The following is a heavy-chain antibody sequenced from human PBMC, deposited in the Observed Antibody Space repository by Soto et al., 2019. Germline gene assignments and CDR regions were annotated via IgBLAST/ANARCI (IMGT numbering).Heavy chain of an antibody. V-gene: IGHV3-33*01. Sequence: QVQLVESGGGVVQPGRSLRLSCAASGFTFCSYGMHWVRQAPGKGLEWVAVIWYDGSNKYYADSVKGRFTISRDNSKNTLYLQMNSLRAEDTAVYYCARVSEDDWYFDLWGRGTLVTVSS. CDR2: IWYDGSNK. J-gene: IGHJ2*01. CDR3: ARVSEDDWYFDL. CDR1: GFTFCSYG.